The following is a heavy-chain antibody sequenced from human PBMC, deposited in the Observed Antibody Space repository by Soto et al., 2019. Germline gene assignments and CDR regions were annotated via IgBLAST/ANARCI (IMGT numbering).Heavy chain of an antibody. J-gene: IGHJ3*02. CDR3: AKDPNGDYVGGFDM. CDR1: GFIFNNYA. D-gene: IGHD4-17*01. V-gene: IGHV3-23*01. Sequence: EVQLLESGGGLVQPGGSLRLSCAASGFIFNNYAMSWVRQAPGKGLEWVSGTSASGTRTYYTDSVKGRFTISKDNSKNTLYLQMNSLIAEDTAVYDCAKDPNGDYVGGFDMRGQGTMVTVSS. CDR2: TSASGTRT.